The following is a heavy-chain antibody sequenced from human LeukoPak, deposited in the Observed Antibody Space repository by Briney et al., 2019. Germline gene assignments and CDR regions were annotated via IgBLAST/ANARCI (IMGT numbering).Heavy chain of an antibody. D-gene: IGHD2-2*02. Sequence: GGSLRLSCTASGFTFGDYAMSWFRQAPGKGLEWVGFIRSKAYGGTTEYAASVKGRFTISRDDSKSIAYLQMNSLKTEDTAVYYCTREYRLLYAIGDYFDYWGQGTLVTVSS. CDR1: GFTFGDYA. V-gene: IGHV3-49*03. CDR3: TREYRLLYAIGDYFDY. J-gene: IGHJ4*02. CDR2: IRSKAYGGTT.